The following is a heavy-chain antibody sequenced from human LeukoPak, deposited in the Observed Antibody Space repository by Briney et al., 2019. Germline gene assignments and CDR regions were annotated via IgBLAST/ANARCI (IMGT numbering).Heavy chain of an antibody. J-gene: IGHJ6*02. CDR3: AKGGYDSSGYYPYYYYYGMDV. Sequence: GGSLRLSCAASGFTVSSNYMSWVRQAPGKGLEWVSAISGSGGSTYYADSVKGRFTISRDNSKNTLYLQMNSLRAEDTAVYYCAKGGYDSSGYYPYYYYYGMDVWGQGTTVTVSS. CDR1: GFTVSSNY. CDR2: ISGSGGST. D-gene: IGHD3-22*01. V-gene: IGHV3-23*01.